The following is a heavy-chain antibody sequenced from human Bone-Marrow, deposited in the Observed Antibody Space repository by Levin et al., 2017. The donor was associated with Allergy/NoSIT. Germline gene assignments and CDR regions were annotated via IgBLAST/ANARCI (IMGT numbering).Heavy chain of an antibody. CDR3: AKRFPAWFGERGGAFDI. V-gene: IGHV3-23*01. Sequence: SCAASGFTFSSYAMSWVRQAPGKGLEWVSAISGSGGSTYYADSVKGRFTISRDNSKNTLYLQMNSLRAEDTAVYYCAKRFPAWFGERGGAFDIWGQGTMVTVSS. J-gene: IGHJ3*02. D-gene: IGHD3-10*01. CDR2: ISGSGGST. CDR1: GFTFSSYA.